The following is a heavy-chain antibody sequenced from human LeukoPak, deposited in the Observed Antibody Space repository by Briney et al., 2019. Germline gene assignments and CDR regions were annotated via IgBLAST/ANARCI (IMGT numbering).Heavy chain of an antibody. J-gene: IGHJ4*02. CDR2: ISGGSEST. V-gene: IGHV3-23*01. D-gene: IGHD1-20*01. CDR1: GFTFSSYA. Sequence: GGSLRLSCAASGFTFSSYAMNWVCQAPGKGLEWVSGISGGSESTYYADSVKGRFTISRDNSQNTLYLQMNSLRAEDTAVYYCAKDTRQQLGITGPVGPAGFDYWGQGTLVTASS. CDR3: AKDTRQQLGITGPVGPAGFDY.